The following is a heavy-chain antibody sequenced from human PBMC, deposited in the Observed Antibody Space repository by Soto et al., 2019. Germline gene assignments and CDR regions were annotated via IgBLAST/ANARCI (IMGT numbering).Heavy chain of an antibody. V-gene: IGHV3-33*01. D-gene: IGHD1-26*01. CDR2: IWYDGSNK. Sequence: GGSLSLSWAASGFTFSSYGMHWVRQAPGKGLEWVAVIWYDGSNKYYADSVKGRFTISRDNSKNTLYLQMNSLRAEDTAVYYCARDLSGSDPYYYYGMDVWGQGTTVTVSS. J-gene: IGHJ6*02. CDR3: ARDLSGSDPYYYYGMDV. CDR1: GFTFSSYG.